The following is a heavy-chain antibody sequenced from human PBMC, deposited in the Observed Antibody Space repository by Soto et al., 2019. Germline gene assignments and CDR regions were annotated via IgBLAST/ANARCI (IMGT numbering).Heavy chain of an antibody. Sequence: SETLSLSCAVSGGSISSGGYSWSWIRQPPGKGLEWIGYIYHSGSTYYNPSLKSRVTISVDRSKNQFSLKLSSVTAADTAVYYCASLTVVTRLFDYWGQGTLVTVSS. CDR1: GGSISSGGYS. V-gene: IGHV4-30-2*01. CDR3: ASLTVVTRLFDY. CDR2: IYHSGST. J-gene: IGHJ4*02. D-gene: IGHD2-15*01.